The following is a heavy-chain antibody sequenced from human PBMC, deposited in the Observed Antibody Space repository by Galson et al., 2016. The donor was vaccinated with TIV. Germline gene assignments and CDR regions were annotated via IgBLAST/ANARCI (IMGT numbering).Heavy chain of an antibody. Sequence: SLRLSCAASGFSFRNYVMSWVRLALGKGLEWVSSLSLNGDYTYYADSVKGRFAISRDNSKYTLFLQLNSLTAGDTAIYYCAKVGESGDYSWDAFDVWGQGTVVTVSS. V-gene: IGHV3-23*01. CDR3: AKVGESGDYSWDAFDV. CDR2: LSLNGDYT. J-gene: IGHJ3*01. D-gene: IGHD2-21*01. CDR1: GFSFRNYV.